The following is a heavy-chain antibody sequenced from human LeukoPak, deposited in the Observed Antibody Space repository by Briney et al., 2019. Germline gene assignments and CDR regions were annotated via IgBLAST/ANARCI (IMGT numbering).Heavy chain of an antibody. CDR1: GGSFSGYY. CDR3: ARVKLRFLEMDV. V-gene: IGHV4-34*01. J-gene: IGHJ6*04. CDR2: INHSGST. Sequence: SETLSLTCAVYGGSFSGYYWSWIRQPPGKGLERIGEINHSGSTNYNPSLKSRVTISVDTSKNQFSLKLSSVTAADTAVYYCARVKLRFLEMDVWGKGTTVTVSS. D-gene: IGHD3-3*01.